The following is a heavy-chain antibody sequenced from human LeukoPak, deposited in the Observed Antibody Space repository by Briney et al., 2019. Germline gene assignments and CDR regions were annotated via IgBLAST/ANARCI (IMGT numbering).Heavy chain of an antibody. CDR2: ISYDGSNK. Sequence: QPGGSLRLSCAASGFTFSSYWMSWVRQAPGKGLEWVAVISYDGSNKYYADSVKGRFTISRDNSKNTLYLQMNSLRAEDTAVYYCAKDSSSWPSGYYYYYYGMDVWGKGTTVTVSS. V-gene: IGHV3-30*18. CDR3: AKDSSSWPSGYYYYYYGMDV. D-gene: IGHD6-13*01. CDR1: GFTFSSYW. J-gene: IGHJ6*04.